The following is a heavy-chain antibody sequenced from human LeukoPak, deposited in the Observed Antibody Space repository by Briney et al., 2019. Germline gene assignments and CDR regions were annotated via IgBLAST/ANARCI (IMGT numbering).Heavy chain of an antibody. D-gene: IGHD3-22*01. CDR2: IYTSGST. CDR1: GGSISSGNYY. CDR3: ARAGEYDSSPFDY. J-gene: IGHJ4*02. V-gene: IGHV4-61*02. Sequence: PSQTLSLTCTVSGGSISSGNYYWSWIRQPAGKGLEWIGRIYTSGSTNYNPSLTSRVTISVDTSKNQFSLKLSSVTAADTAVYYCARAGEYDSSPFDYWGQGTLVTVSS.